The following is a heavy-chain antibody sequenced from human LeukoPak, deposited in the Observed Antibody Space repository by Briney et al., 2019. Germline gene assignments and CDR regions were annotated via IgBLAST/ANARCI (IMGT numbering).Heavy chain of an antibody. Sequence: GGSLRLSCAASGFTVSSNYMSWVRQAPGKGLEWVSVIHSGGSTYYADSVKGRFTISRDNSKNTLYLQMNSLRAEDTAVYYCARMYYYDSSDGYWGQGTLVTVSS. V-gene: IGHV3-66*02. CDR3: ARMYYYDSSDGY. CDR2: IHSGGST. CDR1: GFTVSSNY. D-gene: IGHD3-22*01. J-gene: IGHJ4*02.